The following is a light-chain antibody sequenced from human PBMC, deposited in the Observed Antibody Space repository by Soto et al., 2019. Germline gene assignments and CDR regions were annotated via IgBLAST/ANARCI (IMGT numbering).Light chain of an antibody. J-gene: IGKJ1*01. CDR2: KAS. CDR1: QRINSY. CDR3: QPYDTYWT. Sequence: IQLTSSPSSLTASVGNSVTISCRTRQRINSYLNWHQQKPGKATILLISKASSLKSGVPSRFSGRGSGTEFTLTSSMLQPDDLANYYRQPYDTYWTFAQGTKVDIK. V-gene: IGKV1-5*03.